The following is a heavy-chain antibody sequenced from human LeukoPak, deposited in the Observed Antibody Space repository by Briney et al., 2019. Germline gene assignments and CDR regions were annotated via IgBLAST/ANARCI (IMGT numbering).Heavy chain of an antibody. CDR1: GFTFSNFG. V-gene: IGHV3-23*01. D-gene: IGHD4-11*01. Sequence: GGSLRLSCLASGFTFSNFGMSWVRQSPGKGLEWVSAISSDVGTTYYADSVQGRFTISRDNSKNTLFLQMDSLRAEDTAIYYCAKDRALTTKEFDYWGQGTLVTVSS. J-gene: IGHJ4*02. CDR2: ISSDVGTT. CDR3: AKDRALTTKEFDY.